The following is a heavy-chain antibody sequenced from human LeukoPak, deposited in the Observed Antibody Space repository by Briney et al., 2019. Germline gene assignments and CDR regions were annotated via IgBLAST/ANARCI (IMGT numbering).Heavy chain of an antibody. J-gene: IGHJ4*02. CDR1: GGSIRGSSYY. Sequence: SETLSLTCTVSGGSIRGSSYYWDWIRESPGKGLEWIGSIIHSGNSHYNPSLKSRVTISVDTSKNQFSLRVTSVTAADTGLYYCANRYGSRDYWGQGILVTVSP. CDR2: IIHSGNS. CDR3: ANRYGSRDY. V-gene: IGHV4-39*01. D-gene: IGHD3-10*01.